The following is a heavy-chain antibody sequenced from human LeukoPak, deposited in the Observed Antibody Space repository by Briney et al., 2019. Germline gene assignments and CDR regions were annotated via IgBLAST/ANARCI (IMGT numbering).Heavy chain of an antibody. J-gene: IGHJ3*02. D-gene: IGHD5-12*01. CDR3: ARLGYDRLWGAFDI. CDR1: GGSISSYY. CDR2: IYYSGST. Sequence: PSETLSLTCTVSGGSISSYYWSWIRQPPGKGLEWIGYIYYSGSTNYNPSLKSRVTISVDTSKNQFSLKLSSVTAADTAVYYCARLGYDRLWGAFDIWGQGTMVTVSS. V-gene: IGHV4-59*08.